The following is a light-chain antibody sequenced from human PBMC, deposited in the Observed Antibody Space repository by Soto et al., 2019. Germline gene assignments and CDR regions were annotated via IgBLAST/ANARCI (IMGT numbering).Light chain of an antibody. J-gene: IGKJ1*01. V-gene: IGKV3-20*01. CDR3: QQYSASPLT. CDR2: DAS. CDR1: QSVANNY. Sequence: EIVLTHSPGTLSLSPGERATLSCRASQSVANNYLAWYQQRPGQAPRLVIYDASSRATGIPDRFSANGSGTDFTLTISRLEPEDFAVYFCQQYSASPLTFGQGTKVDIK.